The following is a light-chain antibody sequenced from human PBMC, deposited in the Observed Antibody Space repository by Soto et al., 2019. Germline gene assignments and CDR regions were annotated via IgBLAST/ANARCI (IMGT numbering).Light chain of an antibody. CDR1: QSVLRSSDNKNL. J-gene: IGKJ4*01. Sequence: DIVMIQSPDSLAVSLGERATINCKSSQSVLRSSDNKNLLAWYQQKPGQPPRLLIYWASTRGSGVPDRFSASGSGTECTLTISNLQAEDVAVYYCHQYFTFPVPFGGGTKVDIK. V-gene: IGKV4-1*01. CDR2: WAS. CDR3: HQYFTFPVP.